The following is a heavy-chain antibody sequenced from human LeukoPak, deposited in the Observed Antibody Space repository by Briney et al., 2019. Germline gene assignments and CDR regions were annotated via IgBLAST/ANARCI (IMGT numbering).Heavy chain of an antibody. Sequence: GGSLRLSCAASGFTFSSYAMNWVRQAPGKGLEWVSTIGGTGVRTYYADSVKGRFTISRDNSKNTLYLQINTLRAEDTAVYFCAKDRLGGPYFFHYWGQGTLVTVSS. CDR1: GFTFSSYA. CDR2: IGGTGVRT. J-gene: IGHJ4*02. CDR3: AKDRLGGPYFFHY. D-gene: IGHD3-16*01. V-gene: IGHV3-23*01.